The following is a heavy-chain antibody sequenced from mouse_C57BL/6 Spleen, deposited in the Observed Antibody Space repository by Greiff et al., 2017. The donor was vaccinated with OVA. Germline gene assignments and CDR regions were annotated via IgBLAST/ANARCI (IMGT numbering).Heavy chain of an antibody. CDR1: GYTFTSYW. CDR3: VRRRGNAMDY. V-gene: IGHV1-52*01. J-gene: IGHJ4*01. Sequence: QVQLQQPGAELVRPGSSVKLSCKASGYTFTSYWMHWVKQRPIQGLEWIGNIDPSDSETHYNQKFKDKATLTVDKSSSTAYMQLSSLTSEDSAVYYCVRRRGNAMDYWGQGTSVTVSS. CDR2: IDPSDSET.